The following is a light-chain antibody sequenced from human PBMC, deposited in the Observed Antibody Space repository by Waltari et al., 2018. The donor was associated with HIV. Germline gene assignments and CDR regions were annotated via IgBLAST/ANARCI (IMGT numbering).Light chain of an antibody. Sequence: QSVLTQPPSVSGAPGQRVTISCTGSSSNIGAYDVHWYQQLPGRATKILIYANNNRPPGAPDRFSGSKSGTAASLAIAGLQIEDEGDYFCQSYDNSLRVSYVFSAGTRVTVL. CDR1: SSNIGAYD. J-gene: IGLJ1*01. CDR2: ANN. V-gene: IGLV1-40*01. CDR3: QSYDNSLRVSYV.